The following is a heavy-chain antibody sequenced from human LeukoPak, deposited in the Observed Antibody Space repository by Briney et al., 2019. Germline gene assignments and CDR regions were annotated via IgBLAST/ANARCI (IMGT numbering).Heavy chain of an antibody. CDR1: GYSFTTYW. D-gene: IGHD6-13*01. Sequence: GESPKISCKGSGYSFTTYWIGWVRQMPGEGLEWMGIIYPGDSDTRYSPSFQGQVTISADKSISTAYLQWSSLKASDTAMYYCARGYSSSYYALALDYWGLGTLVTVSS. CDR2: IYPGDSDT. CDR3: ARGYSSSYYALALDY. J-gene: IGHJ4*02. V-gene: IGHV5-51*01.